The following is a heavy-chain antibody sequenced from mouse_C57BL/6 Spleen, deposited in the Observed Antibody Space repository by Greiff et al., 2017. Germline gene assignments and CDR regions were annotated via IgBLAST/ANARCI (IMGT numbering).Heavy chain of an antibody. V-gene: IGHV1-7*01. CDR1: GYTFTSYW. D-gene: IGHD2-4*01. Sequence: QVQLQQSGAELAKPGASVKLSCKASGYTFTSYWMHWVKQRPGQGLEWIGYINPSSGYTKYNQKFKDKATLTADKSSSTAYMQLSSLTYEDSAVYYCARPVTHYDYDVGLAYWGQGTLVTVSA. J-gene: IGHJ3*01. CDR2: INPSSGYT. CDR3: ARPVTHYDYDVGLAY.